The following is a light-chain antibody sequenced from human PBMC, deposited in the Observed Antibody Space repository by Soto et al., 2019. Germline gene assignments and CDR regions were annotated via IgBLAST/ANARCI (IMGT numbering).Light chain of an antibody. CDR1: QNIGVW. V-gene: IGKV1-5*03. Sequence: DIRMTQSPSSLSASVGDRVTIACRASQNIGVWLAWYQQKPGKVPSLLIYKTSTLEDGVPSRFSGTGSGTDFTLTIYNLQPDDVATYYCQQWSLFSWTFGQGTKVDIK. J-gene: IGKJ1*01. CDR2: KTS. CDR3: QQWSLFSWT.